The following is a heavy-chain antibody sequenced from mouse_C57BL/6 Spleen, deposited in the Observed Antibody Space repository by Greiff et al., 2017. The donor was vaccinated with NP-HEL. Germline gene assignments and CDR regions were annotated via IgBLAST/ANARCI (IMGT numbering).Heavy chain of an antibody. CDR2: IDPSDSYT. CDR3: YLLWTRFAS. J-gene: IGHJ3*01. CDR1: GYTFTSYW. D-gene: IGHD2-1*01. Sequence: QVQLQQPGAELVRPGTSVKLSCKASGYTFTSYWMHWVKQRPGQGLEWIGVIDPSDSYTNYNQKFKGKATLTVDTSSSTAYMQLSSLTSEDSAVYYCYLLWTRFASGAKGLWSLSLQ. V-gene: IGHV1-59*01.